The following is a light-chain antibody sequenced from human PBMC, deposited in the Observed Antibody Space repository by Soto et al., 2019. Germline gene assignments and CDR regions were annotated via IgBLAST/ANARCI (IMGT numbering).Light chain of an antibody. CDR2: KAS. J-gene: IGKJ1*01. CDR1: QNIYTW. CDR3: QQYERYST. Sequence: DYQLTQSPSNLSASVGDRVTITCRASQNIYTWLAWYQQKPGIAPKLLIHKASTLESGVPSRFSGSGYGTEFTLTISGLQPEDSATYYCQQYERYSTFGQGTKVDIK. V-gene: IGKV1-5*03.